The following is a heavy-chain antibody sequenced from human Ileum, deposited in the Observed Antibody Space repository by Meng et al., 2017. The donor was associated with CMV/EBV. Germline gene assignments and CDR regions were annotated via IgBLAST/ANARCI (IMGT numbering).Heavy chain of an antibody. J-gene: IGHJ4*02. D-gene: IGHD1-26*01. CDR2: TQGDGSRT. V-gene: IGHV3-74*03. CDR3: ARDKWEVYFDY. CDR1: GFTFTTYS. Sequence: GGSLRLSCAASGFTFTTYSMHWVRQVPGKGLVWVSHTQGDGSRTKYADSVKGRFTISRDNAKNTLYRQMSSLRAEDTAVYYCARDKWEVYFDYWGQGALVTVSS.